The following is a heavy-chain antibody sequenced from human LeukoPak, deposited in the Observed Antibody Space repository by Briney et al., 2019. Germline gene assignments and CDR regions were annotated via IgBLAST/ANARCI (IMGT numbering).Heavy chain of an antibody. Sequence: GGSLRLSCVASGFTFSNVRMAWVRQAPGKGLEWVSAISGSGGSTYYADSVKGRFTISRDNSKNTLYLQMNSLRAEDTAVYYCAKVPAAIWNYMDVWGKGTTVTVSS. V-gene: IGHV3-23*01. D-gene: IGHD2-2*02. CDR2: ISGSGGST. J-gene: IGHJ6*03. CDR1: GFTFSNVR. CDR3: AKVPAAIWNYMDV.